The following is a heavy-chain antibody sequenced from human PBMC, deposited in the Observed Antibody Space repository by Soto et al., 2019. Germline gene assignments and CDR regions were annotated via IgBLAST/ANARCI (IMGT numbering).Heavy chain of an antibody. CDR3: ARRYCSRADCYSDS. D-gene: IGHD2-2*01. V-gene: IGHV5-10-1*01. CDR2: IDPGDSSA. J-gene: IGHJ4*02. CDR1: GYTVFSFW. Sequence: GESLKISCHGSGYTVFSFWIVWVRQVPGKGLEWVGRIDPGDSSATYSPTFQGHVTISADRSTRSAYLQWRSLRASDTAIYFCARRYCSRADCYSDSWGQGSLVTVS.